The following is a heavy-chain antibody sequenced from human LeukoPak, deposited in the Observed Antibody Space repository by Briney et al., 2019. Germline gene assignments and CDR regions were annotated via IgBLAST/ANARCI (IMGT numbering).Heavy chain of an antibody. Sequence: GGSLRLSCAASGGTFNNAWMNWVRQAPGKGLEWVAGINGSGSSKYHPDPVKGLFTTARDNTKNTLMMQITGRTAEDTAVYYCAKDLSSAVAGYWGQGPLVTVSS. V-gene: IGHV3-23*01. D-gene: IGHD6-19*01. CDR1: GGTFNNAW. J-gene: IGHJ4*02. CDR3: AKDLSSAVAGY. CDR2: INGSGSSK.